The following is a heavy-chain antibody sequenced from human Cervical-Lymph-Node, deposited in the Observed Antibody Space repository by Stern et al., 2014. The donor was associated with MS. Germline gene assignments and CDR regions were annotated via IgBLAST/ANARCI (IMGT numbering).Heavy chain of an antibody. Sequence: EVQLVESGGGLVQPGRSLRLSCAASGFKFDDYAMHWVRQAPGKGLEWVSGLSWNSMIIGYADSVKGRFTISRDNAKNSLYLQMNSLRAEDTALYYCAKDIGGYSSNYRHFDHWGQGTLVTVSS. CDR3: AKDIGGYSSNYRHFDH. J-gene: IGHJ4*02. CDR2: LSWNSMII. D-gene: IGHD5-18*01. CDR1: GFKFDDYA. V-gene: IGHV3-9*01.